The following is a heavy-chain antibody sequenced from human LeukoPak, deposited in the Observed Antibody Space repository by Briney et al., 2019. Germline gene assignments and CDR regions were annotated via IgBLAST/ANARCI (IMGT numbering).Heavy chain of an antibody. CDR2: ISSSSSYI. CDR3: ARDGHSGWYIDY. Sequence: PGGSLRLSCAASGFTFSSYDMTWVRQAPGKGLEWVSSISSSSSYIYYADSVKGRFTISRDNAKNSLYLQMNSLRAEDTAVYYCARDGHSGWYIDYWGQGTLVTVSS. CDR1: GFTFSSYD. J-gene: IGHJ4*02. V-gene: IGHV3-21*01. D-gene: IGHD6-19*01.